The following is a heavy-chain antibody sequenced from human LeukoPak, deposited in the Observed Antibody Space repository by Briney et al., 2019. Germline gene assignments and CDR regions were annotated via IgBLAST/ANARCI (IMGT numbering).Heavy chain of an antibody. J-gene: IGHJ4*02. D-gene: IGHD3-10*01. Sequence: PSETLSLTCTVYGGSFSGYYWSWIRQPPGKGLEWIGEINQSGSTNYNPSLKSRVTISVDTSKNQFSLKLSSVTAADTAVYYCARGVERGDYYGSGLLWGQGTLVTVSS. CDR1: GGSFSGYY. CDR3: ARGVERGDYYGSGLL. CDR2: INQSGST. V-gene: IGHV4-34*01.